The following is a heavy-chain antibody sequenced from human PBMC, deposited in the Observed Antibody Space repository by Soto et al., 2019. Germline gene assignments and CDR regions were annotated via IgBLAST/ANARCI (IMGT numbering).Heavy chain of an antibody. CDR2: INTGNGNT. J-gene: IGHJ4*02. Sequence: QVQLVQSGAEEKKPGASVKVSCKASEYTFTNYAMHWVRQAPGQRLEWMGWINTGNGNTKYSQKFQGRVTITRDTSASTAYMELSSLRCEDTAVYYCARAPEGVTALSSLGYWGQGTLVTVSS. CDR3: ARAPEGVTALSSLGY. V-gene: IGHV1-3*04. D-gene: IGHD1-20*01. CDR1: EYTFTNYA.